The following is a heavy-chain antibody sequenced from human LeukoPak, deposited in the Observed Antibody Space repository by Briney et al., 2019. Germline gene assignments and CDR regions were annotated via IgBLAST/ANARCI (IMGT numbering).Heavy chain of an antibody. J-gene: IGHJ4*02. Sequence: GASVKVSCKASGYTFTDYYMHWARQAPGQGLEWMGWIHPNSGGTDYLQKFQGRVTMTRDTSISTAYMELNRLRSDDTAVYYCVRDLVVTAILDFDYWGQGTLVTVSS. D-gene: IGHD2-21*02. CDR1: GYTFTDYY. CDR3: VRDLVVTAILDFDY. CDR2: IHPNSGGT. V-gene: IGHV1-2*02.